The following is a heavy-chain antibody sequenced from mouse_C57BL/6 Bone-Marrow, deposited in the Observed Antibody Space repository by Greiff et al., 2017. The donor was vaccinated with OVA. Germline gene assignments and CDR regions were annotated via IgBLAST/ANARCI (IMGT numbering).Heavy chain of an antibody. CDR2: IHPNSGST. CDR1: GYTFTSYW. J-gene: IGHJ3*01. Sequence: QVQLQQPGAELVKPGASVKLSCKASGYTFTSYWMHWVNQRPGQGLEWIGMIHPNSGSTNYNEKFKSKATLTVDKSSSTAYMQLSSLTSEDSAVYYCARSTMVTTSFAYWGQGTLVTVSA. CDR3: ARSTMVTTSFAY. D-gene: IGHD2-2*01. V-gene: IGHV1-64*01.